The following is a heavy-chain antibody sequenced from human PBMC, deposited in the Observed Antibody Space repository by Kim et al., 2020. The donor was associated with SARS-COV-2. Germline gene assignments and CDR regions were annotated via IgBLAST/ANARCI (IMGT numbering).Heavy chain of an antibody. D-gene: IGHD1-26*01. CDR3: ARGRINSLFCYYYYGMDV. Sequence: SETLSLTCAVYGGSFSGYYWSWIRQPPGKGLEWIGEINPNGSTNYNPSLKSRVTISVDTSKNQFSLKLSSVTAADTAVYYCARGRINSLFCYYYYGMDVWGQGTTVTVSS. V-gene: IGHV4-34*01. CDR2: INPNGST. J-gene: IGHJ6*02. CDR1: GGSFSGYY.